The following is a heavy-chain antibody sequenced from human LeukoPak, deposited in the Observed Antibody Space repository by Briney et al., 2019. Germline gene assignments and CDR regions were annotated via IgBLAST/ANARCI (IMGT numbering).Heavy chain of an antibody. Sequence: SETLSLTCTVSGGSISSYYWSWIRQPPGKGLEWIGYIYYSGSTNYNPSLKSRVTISVDTSKNQFSLKLTSVTAADTAVYYCARCRYYYDSAPDYWGQGTLVTVSS. CDR2: IYYSGST. CDR1: GGSISSYY. CDR3: ARCRYYYDSAPDY. J-gene: IGHJ4*02. D-gene: IGHD3-22*01. V-gene: IGHV4-59*01.